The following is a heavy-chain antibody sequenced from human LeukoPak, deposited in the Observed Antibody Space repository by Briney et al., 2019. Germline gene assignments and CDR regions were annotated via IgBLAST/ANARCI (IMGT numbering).Heavy chain of an antibody. J-gene: IGHJ4*02. Sequence: GASVKVSCKAPGGTFSSYTINWVRQAPGQGLEWMGGIIPIFGTANYAQKFQGRVTITADKSTSTTYMEVSSLRVEDTAVYYCAKDGDWAFDHWAQGTLVSVSS. V-gene: IGHV1-69*06. D-gene: IGHD2-21*02. CDR3: AKDGDWAFDH. CDR2: IIPIFGTA. CDR1: GGTFSSYT.